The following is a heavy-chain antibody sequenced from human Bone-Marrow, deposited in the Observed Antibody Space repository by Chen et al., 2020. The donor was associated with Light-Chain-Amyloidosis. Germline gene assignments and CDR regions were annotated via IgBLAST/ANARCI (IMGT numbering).Heavy chain of an antibody. CDR3: ARRRDGYNFDY. J-gene: IGHJ4*02. CDR1: GYTFPNYW. D-gene: IGHD5-12*01. V-gene: IGHV5-51*01. CDR2: IYPDDSDA. Sequence: EVQLEQSGPEVKKPGESLKISCKGSGYTFPNYWIGWVRQMPGKGLEWMWVIYPDDSDARYSPSFEGQVTISAEKSIPTAYLQWRSLKASDTAMYYCARRRDGYNFDYWGQGTLVTVSS.